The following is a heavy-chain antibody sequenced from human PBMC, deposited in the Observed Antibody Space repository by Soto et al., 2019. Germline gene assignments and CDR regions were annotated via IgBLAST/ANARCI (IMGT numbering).Heavy chain of an antibody. D-gene: IGHD3-22*01. CDR1: GYTFTSYW. Sequence: PGESLKISCKGSGYTFTSYWIAWVRQMPGKGLEWMGLIYPGDSDTRYSPSFQGQVTISADKSMNTAYLQWSSLKASDTAMYYCARLGFYYYDSSGYHYFDYWGQGTLVTVSS. V-gene: IGHV5-51*01. CDR3: ARLGFYYYDSSGYHYFDY. J-gene: IGHJ4*02. CDR2: IYPGDSDT.